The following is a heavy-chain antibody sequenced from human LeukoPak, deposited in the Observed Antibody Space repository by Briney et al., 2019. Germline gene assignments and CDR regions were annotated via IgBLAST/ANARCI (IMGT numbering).Heavy chain of an antibody. CDR1: GGSVSSGSYY. V-gene: IGHV4-61*01. J-gene: IGHJ5*02. Sequence: SETLPLTCTVSGGSVSSGSYYWRWIRQPPGTGLEWLGYIYYSGSTNYNPSLKSRVTISVDTSKNQFSLKLSSVTAADTAVYYCARSTYCSSTSCYRQNNWFDPWGQGTLVTVSS. CDR2: IYYSGST. CDR3: ARSTYCSSTSCYRQNNWFDP. D-gene: IGHD2-2*02.